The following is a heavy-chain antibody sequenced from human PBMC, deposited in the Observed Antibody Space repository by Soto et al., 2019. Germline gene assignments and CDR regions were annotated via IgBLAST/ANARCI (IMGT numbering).Heavy chain of an antibody. CDR1: GFTFSTYP. Sequence: GGSLRLSCAASGFTFSTYPMHWVRQAPGKGLEWVALISHDGSNKYYADSVKGRFTISRDNSQNTLYLQMNSLRAEDTAVYYCARWSVQYDSYGYFWGQGTLVTVSS. V-gene: IGHV3-30-3*01. J-gene: IGHJ4*02. CDR2: ISHDGSNK. D-gene: IGHD5-18*01. CDR3: ARWSVQYDSYGYF.